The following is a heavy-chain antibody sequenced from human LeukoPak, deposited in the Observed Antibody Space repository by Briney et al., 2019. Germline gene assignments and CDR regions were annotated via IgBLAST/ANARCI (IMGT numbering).Heavy chain of an antibody. CDR2: IKQDGSEK. V-gene: IGHV3-7*01. J-gene: IGHJ4*02. Sequence: GGSLRLSCTASGFTFSSYWMNWVRQAPGKGLEWVANIKQDGSEKYYVDSVKGRFTISRDNAKNTVYVHMNSLRDEDTAVYYCARGGRYAYFLDYWGQGTLVTVSS. D-gene: IGHD3-16*01. CDR3: ARGGRYAYFLDY. CDR1: GFTFSSYW.